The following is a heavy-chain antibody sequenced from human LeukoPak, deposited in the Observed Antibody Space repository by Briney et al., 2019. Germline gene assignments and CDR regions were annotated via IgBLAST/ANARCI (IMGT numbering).Heavy chain of an antibody. CDR3: ARDYYDSSGSYTPGY. CDR2: ISSSSSYI. V-gene: IGHV3-21*06. J-gene: IGHJ4*02. CDR1: GFTFSSYS. Sequence: GGSLRLSCAASGFTFSSYSMNWVRQAPGKGLEWVSSISSSSSYIYYADSVKGRFTISRDNAKNSLYLQMNSLRAEDTAVYYCARDYYDSSGSYTPGYWGQGTLVTVSS. D-gene: IGHD3-22*01.